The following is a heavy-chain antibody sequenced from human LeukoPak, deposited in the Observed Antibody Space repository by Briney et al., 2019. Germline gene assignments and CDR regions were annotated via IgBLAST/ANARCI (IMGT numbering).Heavy chain of an antibody. J-gene: IGHJ6*03. CDR2: IYSGGST. V-gene: IGHV3-53*01. CDR1: GFTVSSNY. D-gene: IGHD4/OR15-4a*01. Sequence: GGSLRLLCAASGFTVSSNYMSWVRQDPGKGLEWVSVIYSGGSTYYADSVKGRFTISRDNSKNTLYLQMNSLRAEDTAVYYCARAPLTRHYYYMDVWGKGTTVTISS. CDR3: ARAPLTRHYYYMDV.